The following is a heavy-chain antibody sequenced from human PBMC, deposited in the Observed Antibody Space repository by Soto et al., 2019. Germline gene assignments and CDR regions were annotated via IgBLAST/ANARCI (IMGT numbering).Heavy chain of an antibody. CDR2: IYWDDDK. V-gene: IGHV2-5*02. J-gene: IGHJ5*02. D-gene: IGHD6-13*01. CDR3: AHRRPGSNSNWFDP. Sequence: SGPTLVNPTQTLTLTCTFSGFSLSTIGVGVGWIRQPPGKALEWLALIYWDDDKRYSPSLKSRLTITKDTSKKQVVLTMTNMDPVDTATYYCAHRRPGSNSNWFDPWGQGTLVTVSS. CDR1: GFSLSTIGVG.